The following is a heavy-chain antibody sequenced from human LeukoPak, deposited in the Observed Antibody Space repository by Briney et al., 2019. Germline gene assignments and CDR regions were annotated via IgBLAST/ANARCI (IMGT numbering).Heavy chain of an antibody. CDR2: ISWNSGSI. CDR1: GFTFDDYA. V-gene: IGHV3-9*01. D-gene: IGHD6-19*01. J-gene: IGHJ6*02. Sequence: GRSLRLSCAASGFTFDDYAMHWVRQAPGKGLKWVSGISWNSGSIGYADSVKGRFTISRDNAKNSLYLQMNSLRAEDTALYYCAKDTGAGTFDYYYGKDVWGQGTTVTVSS. CDR3: AKDTGAGTFDYYYGKDV.